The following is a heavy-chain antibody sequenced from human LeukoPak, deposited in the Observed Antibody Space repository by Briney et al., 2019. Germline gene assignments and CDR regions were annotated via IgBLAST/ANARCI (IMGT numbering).Heavy chain of an antibody. Sequence: PSETLSLTCAVYGGSFSGYYWSWIRQPPGKGLEWIGEINHSGSTNYNPSLKSRVTISVDTSKNQFSLKLSSVTAADTAVYYYAREYSSWYSFDYWGQGTLVTVSS. V-gene: IGHV4-34*01. D-gene: IGHD6-13*01. CDR1: GGSFSGYY. CDR3: AREYSSWYSFDY. J-gene: IGHJ4*02. CDR2: INHSGST.